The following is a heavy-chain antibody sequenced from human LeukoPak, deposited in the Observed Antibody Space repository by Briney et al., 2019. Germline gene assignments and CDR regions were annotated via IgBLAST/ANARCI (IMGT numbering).Heavy chain of an antibody. CDR3: ARDRQDYYDSSGYPLDY. V-gene: IGHV3-7*01. CDR1: GFTFSSYW. CDR2: IKQDGSEK. Sequence: GGSLRPSCAASGFTFSSYWMSWVRQAPGKGLEWVANIKQDGSEKYYVDSVKGRFTISRDNAKNSLYLQMNSLRAEDTAVYYCARDRQDYYDSSGYPLDYWGQGTLVTVSS. D-gene: IGHD3-22*01. J-gene: IGHJ4*02.